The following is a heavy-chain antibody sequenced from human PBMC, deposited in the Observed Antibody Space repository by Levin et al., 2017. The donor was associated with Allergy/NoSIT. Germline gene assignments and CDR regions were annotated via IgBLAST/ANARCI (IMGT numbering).Heavy chain of an antibody. Sequence: SQTLSLTCAVSGGSISSGGYSWSWIRQPPGKGLEWIGYIYHSGSTYYNPSLKSRVTISVDRSKNQFSLKLSSVTAADTAVYYCARGLKILDYVWGSYRLPPPGAFDIWGQGTMVTVSS. V-gene: IGHV4-30-2*01. CDR1: GGSISSGGYS. D-gene: IGHD3-16*01. J-gene: IGHJ3*02. CDR2: IYHSGST. CDR3: ARGLKILDYVWGSYRLPPPGAFDI.